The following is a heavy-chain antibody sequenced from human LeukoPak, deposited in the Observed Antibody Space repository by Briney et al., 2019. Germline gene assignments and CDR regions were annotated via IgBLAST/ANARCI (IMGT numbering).Heavy chain of an antibody. D-gene: IGHD5-12*01. CDR3: AGGWIAESFDY. CDR2: ISSSGSNI. Sequence: GGSLRLSCAASRFTFSRYEMNWLRQAPGKGLEGVSYISSSGSNIYYADSVKGRFTISRDSAKNSLYLQMNSLRAEDTAVYYCAGGWIAESFDYWGQGTLVTVSS. CDR1: RFTFSRYE. J-gene: IGHJ4*02. V-gene: IGHV3-48*03.